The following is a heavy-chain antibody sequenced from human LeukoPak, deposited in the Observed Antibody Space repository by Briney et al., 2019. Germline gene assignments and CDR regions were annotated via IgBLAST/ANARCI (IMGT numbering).Heavy chain of an antibody. CDR2: IYRSGST. CDR3: ARVSGDYYYYYMDV. D-gene: IGHD3-10*01. Sequence: SETLSLTCTVSHYSISSGYHWGWIRQPPGKGLEWIGNIYRSGSTNYNPSLKSRVTISVDTSKNQFSLKLSSVTAADTAVYYCARVSGDYYYYYMDVWGKGTTVTVSS. J-gene: IGHJ6*03. V-gene: IGHV4-38-2*02. CDR1: HYSISSGYH.